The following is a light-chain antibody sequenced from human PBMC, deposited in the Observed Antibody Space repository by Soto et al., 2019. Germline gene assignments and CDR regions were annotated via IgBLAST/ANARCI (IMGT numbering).Light chain of an antibody. V-gene: IGLV2-14*01. CDR2: QVS. Sequence: QSALTQPASVSESPGQSITISCTGTSSDVGGYYYVSWYQHHPGKAPKLMIYQVSNRPSGVSNRFSGSKSGNMASLTISGLQAEDEADYYCSSYTSSNTFYVFGTGTKVTVL. CDR1: SSDVGGYYY. J-gene: IGLJ1*01. CDR3: SSYTSSNTFYV.